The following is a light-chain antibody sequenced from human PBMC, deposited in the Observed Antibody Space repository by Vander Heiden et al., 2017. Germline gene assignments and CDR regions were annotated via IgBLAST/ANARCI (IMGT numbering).Light chain of an antibody. Sequence: IWMTQSPSLLSASTGDRVTIICRVSQDINIYLAWYQQKPGKAPELLIYAASNLGSGVPSRFSGRGSGTDFTLTISSLQSEDFAAYYCQQYDNFPHAFGQGTKLEIK. CDR2: AAS. CDR3: QQYDNFPHA. V-gene: IGKV1D-8*01. CDR1: QDINIY. J-gene: IGKJ2*01.